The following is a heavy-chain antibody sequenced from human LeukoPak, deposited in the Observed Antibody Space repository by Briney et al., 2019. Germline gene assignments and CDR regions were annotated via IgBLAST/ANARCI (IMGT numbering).Heavy chain of an antibody. Sequence: GGSLRLSCAASGFTFSNAWMNWVRQAPGKGLEWVSSISSSSSYIYYADSGKGRFTISRDNAKNSLYLQMNSLRAEDTAVYYCAREMLAAVAAQSWGQGTLVTVSS. CDR1: GFTFSNAW. CDR3: AREMLAAVAAQS. D-gene: IGHD6-19*01. V-gene: IGHV3-21*01. J-gene: IGHJ5*02. CDR2: ISSSSSYI.